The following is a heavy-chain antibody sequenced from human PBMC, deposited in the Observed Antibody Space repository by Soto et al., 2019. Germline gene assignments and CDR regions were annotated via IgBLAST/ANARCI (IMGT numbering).Heavy chain of an antibody. J-gene: IGHJ4*02. Sequence: SETLSLTCTVSGGSNIRDGYYWSWIRQHPGKGLEWIAYISYSGSSYSNPSLKSRVTISADTSKNQFSLRLTSVTAADTAVYFCERETPAGYADFWGQGTLVTVS. CDR1: GGSNIRDGYY. CDR3: ERETPAGYADF. V-gene: IGHV4-31*03. D-gene: IGHD2-2*01. CDR2: ISYSGSS.